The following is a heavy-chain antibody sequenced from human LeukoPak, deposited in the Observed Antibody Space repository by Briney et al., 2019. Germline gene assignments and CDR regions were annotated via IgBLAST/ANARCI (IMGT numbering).Heavy chain of an antibody. CDR2: IYPGDSDT. CDR3: ARHAGSGSYYSRAIDY. D-gene: IGHD3-10*01. J-gene: IGHJ4*02. V-gene: IGHV5-51*01. CDR1: GYTFTSYG. Sequence: GASVKVSCKASGYTFTSYGISWVRQMPGKGLEWMGIIYPGDSDTRYSPSFQGQVTISADKSISTAYLQWSSLKASDTAMYYCARHAGSGSYYSRAIDYWGQGTLVTVSS.